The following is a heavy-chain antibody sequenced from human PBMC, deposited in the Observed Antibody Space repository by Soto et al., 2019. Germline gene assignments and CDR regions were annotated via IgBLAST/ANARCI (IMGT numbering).Heavy chain of an antibody. CDR1: GFTFSSYW. J-gene: IGHJ4*02. CDR2: INSDGSTT. D-gene: IGHD2-15*01. CDR3: AREACTGGSCFYLGPDY. V-gene: IGHV3-74*01. Sequence: GGSLRLSCAASGFTFSSYWMHWVRQAPGKGLVWVSRINSDGSTTNYADSVKGRCTISRDNAKNTLYLQMNSLRAEDTAIYYCAREACTGGSCFYLGPDYWGQGTLVTVSS.